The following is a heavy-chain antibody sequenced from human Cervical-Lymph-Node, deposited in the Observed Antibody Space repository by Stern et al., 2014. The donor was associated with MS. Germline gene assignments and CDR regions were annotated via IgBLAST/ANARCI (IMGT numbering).Heavy chain of an antibody. CDR3: ARLPLN. J-gene: IGHJ4*02. Sequence: EMQLVESGGGLVQPGGSLRLSCTASGFTFSDHYLDWVRQAPGKGLEWVGRTSNKADSYTTEYATSVKGRFTISTHESKNSVYLQMNSLKIDDTAVYYCARLPLNWGQGTLVTVSS. CDR1: GFTFSDHY. CDR2: TSNKADSYTT. V-gene: IGHV3-72*01.